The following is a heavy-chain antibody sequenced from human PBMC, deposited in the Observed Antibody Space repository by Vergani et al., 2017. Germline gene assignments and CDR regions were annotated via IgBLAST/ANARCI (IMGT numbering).Heavy chain of an antibody. CDR3: ARGGDIVVVPAAIWGMDV. J-gene: IGHJ6*02. V-gene: IGHV3-7*04. CDR1: GFTFSSYG. CDR2: IKQDGSEK. D-gene: IGHD2-2*02. Sequence: VQLVESGGGVVQPGRSLRLSCAASGFTFSSYGMHWVRQAPGKGLEWVANIKQDGSEKYYVDSVKGRFTISRDNAKNSLYLQMNSLRAEDTAVYYCARGGDIVVVPAAIWGMDVWGQGTTVTVSS.